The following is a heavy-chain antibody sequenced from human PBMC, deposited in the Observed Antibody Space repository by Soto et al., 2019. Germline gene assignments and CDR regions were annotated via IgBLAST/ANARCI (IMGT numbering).Heavy chain of an antibody. CDR3: ACGHWNGPNDY. CDR2: IYRSGDT. Sequence: EVQLEESGGGLVQPGGSLRLSCAASGLGVSNNYMRWVRHVPGKGLEWVSVIYRSGDTYYADSVNGRFTISRDNSKNTVYLQMNSVRGEDTAVYYCACGHWNGPNDYWGQGTLVTVSS. CDR1: GLGVSNNY. V-gene: IGHV3-66*01. J-gene: IGHJ4*02. D-gene: IGHD2-21*02.